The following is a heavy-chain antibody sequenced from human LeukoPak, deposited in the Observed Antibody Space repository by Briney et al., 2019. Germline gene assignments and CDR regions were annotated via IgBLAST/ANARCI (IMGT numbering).Heavy chain of an antibody. D-gene: IGHD3-3*01. CDR3: ARGGFYYDFWSGRPLLDY. J-gene: IGHJ4*02. V-gene: IGHV4-34*01. CDR1: GGSFSGYY. CDR2: INHSGST. Sequence: SETLSLTCAVYGGSFSGYYWSWIRQPPGKGLEWIGEINHSGSTNYNPSLKSRVTISVDTSKNQYSLKLSSVTAADTAVYYCARGGFYYDFWSGRPLLDYWGQGTLVTVSS.